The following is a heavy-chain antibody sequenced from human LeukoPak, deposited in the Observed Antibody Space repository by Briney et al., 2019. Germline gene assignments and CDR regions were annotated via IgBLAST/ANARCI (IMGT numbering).Heavy chain of an antibody. D-gene: IGHD1-26*01. Sequence: ASVKVSCMASGYTFTGYFLHGVRQAPGQGLEWMGRINLNSGRTYYAQNFQGRVTMTRDTSISTAYVELSRLTSDDTAMYYCARDLSSTSNWEFDFWGQGTLVTVCS. CDR3: ARDLSSTSNWEFDF. V-gene: IGHV1-2*06. CDR2: INLNSGRT. CDR1: GYTFTGYF. J-gene: IGHJ4*02.